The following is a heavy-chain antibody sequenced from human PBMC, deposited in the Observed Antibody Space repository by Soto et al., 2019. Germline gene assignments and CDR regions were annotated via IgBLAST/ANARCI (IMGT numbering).Heavy chain of an antibody. Sequence: QVQLVQSGAEMKEPGSSVKVSCKTSGGTFSSSAISWLRQAPGQGLEWTGGIIPLFLTPDYAKQLQGRVTIAVVEFTSLTYKVVSRLSAQGTDVYYRARVNERLHLVRNYYYILDVWGQGTTITVSS. CDR2: IIPLFLTP. CDR3: ARVNERLHLVRNYYYILDV. J-gene: IGHJ6*02. D-gene: IGHD4-4*01. V-gene: IGHV1-69*12. CDR1: GGTFSSSA.